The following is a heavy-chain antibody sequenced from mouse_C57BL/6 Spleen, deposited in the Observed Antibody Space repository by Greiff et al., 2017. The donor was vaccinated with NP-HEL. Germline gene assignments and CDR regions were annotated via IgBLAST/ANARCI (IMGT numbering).Heavy chain of an antibody. Sequence: QVQLQQSGAELAKPGASVKLSCKASGYTFTSYWMHWVKQRPGQGLEWIGYINPSSGYTKYNQKFKDKATLTADKSSSTAYMQLSSLTYEDSAVYYCARWDTTVVADFDYWGQGTTLTVSS. CDR1: GYTFTSYW. CDR2: INPSSGYT. V-gene: IGHV1-7*01. J-gene: IGHJ2*01. CDR3: ARWDTTVVADFDY. D-gene: IGHD1-1*01.